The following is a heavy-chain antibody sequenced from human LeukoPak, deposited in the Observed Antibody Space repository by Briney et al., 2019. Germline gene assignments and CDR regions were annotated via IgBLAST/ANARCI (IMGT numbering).Heavy chain of an antibody. Sequence: PGGSLRLSCAASGFTFSTYDMNWIRQPPGKGLEWIAYVYATGTTNYNPSLKTRATISIDTSKNQLSLTLTSLTATDTAVYYCASRQYSQYYFDYWGQGTLVTVSS. D-gene: IGHD5-12*01. CDR2: VYATGTT. V-gene: IGHV4-59*01. CDR3: ASRQYSQYYFDY. CDR1: GFTFSTYD. J-gene: IGHJ4*02.